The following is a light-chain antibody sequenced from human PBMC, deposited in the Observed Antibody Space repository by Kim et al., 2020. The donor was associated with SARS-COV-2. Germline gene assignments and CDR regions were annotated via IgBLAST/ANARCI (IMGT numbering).Light chain of an antibody. V-gene: IGLV4-69*01. J-gene: IGLJ3*02. CDR3: QTWGTGIQV. CDR2: LNSDGSH. Sequence: QLVLTQSPSASASLGASVKLTFTLSSGHSRYAIAWHQQQPEKGPRYLMNLNSDGSHTKGDGIPDRFSGSSSGAERYLTISSLQSEDEADYYCQTWGTGIQVFGGGTQLTVL. CDR1: SGHSRYA.